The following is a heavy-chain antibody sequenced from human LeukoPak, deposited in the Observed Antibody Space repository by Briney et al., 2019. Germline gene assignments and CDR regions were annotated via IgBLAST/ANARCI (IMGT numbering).Heavy chain of an antibody. J-gene: IGHJ4*02. V-gene: IGHV3-23*01. CDR2: ISGGGDAT. CDR1: DFSFITSA. Sequence: GGSLRLSCAASDFSFITSAMSWVRQAPGKGLEWVSTISGGGDATYYADSVKGRFTFSRDNSKNTLYLQMNSLRAEDTAVYYCVKKTPEGSFDYWGQGTLVTVSS. D-gene: IGHD1-14*01. CDR3: VKKTPEGSFDY.